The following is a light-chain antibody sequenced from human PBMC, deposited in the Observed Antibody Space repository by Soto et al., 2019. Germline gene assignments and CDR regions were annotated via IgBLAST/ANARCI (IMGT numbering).Light chain of an antibody. CDR1: QNIRSR. J-gene: IGKJ5*01. CDR3: QQHNIYPIT. Sequence: IQMTHSPSTLSASWGGRVTITCRASQNIRSRLAWFQQKPGKAPKLLIYDASSLESGVPSRFSGSGSGTEFTLTITSLQPEDFATYYCQQHNIYPITFGQGTRLEIK. CDR2: DAS. V-gene: IGKV1-5*01.